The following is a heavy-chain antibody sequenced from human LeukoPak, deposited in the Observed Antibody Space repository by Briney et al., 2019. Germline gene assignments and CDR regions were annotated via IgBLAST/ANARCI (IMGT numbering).Heavy chain of an antibody. CDR2: IYDGGTT. J-gene: IGHJ4*02. D-gene: IGHD1-26*01. CDR3: ATVAGGTYHFDL. Sequence: GGSLRLSCAASGFTVNSHYMSWVRPAPGKGLQWVSIIYDGGTTSYEDSVKGRFTISRDNSNNILYPQMSSLRAEDTAVYYCATVAGGTYHFDLWGQGALVTVSS. CDR1: GFTVNSHY. V-gene: IGHV3-53*01.